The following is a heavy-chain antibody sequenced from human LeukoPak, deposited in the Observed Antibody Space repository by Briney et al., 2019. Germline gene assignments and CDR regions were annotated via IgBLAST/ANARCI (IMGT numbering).Heavy chain of an antibody. D-gene: IGHD3-9*01. CDR2: ISSSGTTI. CDR1: GFTFTDFY. V-gene: IGHV3-11*01. CDR3: ARALTGFIPGN. J-gene: IGHJ4*02. Sequence: GGSLILSCAASGFTFTDFYMSWIRQAPGKGLEWVSYISSSGTTIYYADSVMGRFTISRDNAKNSLYLQMNSLRAEDTAVYYCARALTGFIPGNWGQGTLVTVSS.